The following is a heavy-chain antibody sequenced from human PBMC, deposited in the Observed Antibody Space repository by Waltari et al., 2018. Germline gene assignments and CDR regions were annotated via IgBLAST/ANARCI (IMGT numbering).Heavy chain of an antibody. D-gene: IGHD2-15*01. CDR2: ISYDGSRK. J-gene: IGHJ4*02. CDR3: ARDQCSGGSCLDY. V-gene: IGHV3-30-3*01. CDR1: GFPFRSPA. Sequence: QVQLVESGGGVVQQGRYLRLSCAPPGFPFRSPALPWVRQAPGKGLEWVAVISYDGSRKHYADSVKGRFTISRDNSKNTLYVQMNSLRAEDTAVYYCARDQCSGGSCLDYWGQGTLVTVSS.